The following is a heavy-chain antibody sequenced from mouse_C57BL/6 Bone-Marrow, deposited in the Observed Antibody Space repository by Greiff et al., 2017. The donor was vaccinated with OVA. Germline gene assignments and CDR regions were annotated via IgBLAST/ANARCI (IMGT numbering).Heavy chain of an antibody. J-gene: IGHJ1*03. CDR2: IDPETGGT. CDR3: TRGVTTVVARWDFDV. CDR1: GYTFTDYE. Sequence: VQLQQSGAELVRPGASVTLSCKASGYTFTDYEMHWVKQTPVHGLEWIGAIDPETGGTAYNQKFKGKAILTADKSSSTAYMELRSLTSEDSAVYYCTRGVTTVVARWDFDVWGTGTTVTVSS. V-gene: IGHV1-15*01. D-gene: IGHD1-1*01.